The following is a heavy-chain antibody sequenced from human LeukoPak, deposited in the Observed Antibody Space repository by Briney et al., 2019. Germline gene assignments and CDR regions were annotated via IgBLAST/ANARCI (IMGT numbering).Heavy chain of an antibody. D-gene: IGHD4-17*01. CDR2: ISSSSSTI. CDR3: ASGPKDYVWWCDP. J-gene: IGHJ5*02. Sequence: GGSLRLSCAAPGFTSSCYSMNWGRQAPGKGLEWVSYISSSSSTIYYADSVKGRFTISRDNAKNSLYLQMNSLRAEDTAVYYCASGPKDYVWWCDPWGQGTLVTVSS. V-gene: IGHV3-48*01. CDR1: GFTSSCYS.